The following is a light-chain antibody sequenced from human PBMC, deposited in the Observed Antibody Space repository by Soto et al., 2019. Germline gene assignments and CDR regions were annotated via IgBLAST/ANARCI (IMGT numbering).Light chain of an antibody. V-gene: IGLV1-40*01. CDR3: QSYDSSLSGSYV. CDR1: SSNIGAGYD. Sequence: QSVLTQPPSVSGAPGQRVTISCTGSSSNIGAGYDVHWYQQLPGTAPKVLIYDNNNRPSGVPDRISGSKSGTSASLAITGLQAEDEADYYCQSYDSSLSGSYVFGTGTKVPS. CDR2: DNN. J-gene: IGLJ1*01.